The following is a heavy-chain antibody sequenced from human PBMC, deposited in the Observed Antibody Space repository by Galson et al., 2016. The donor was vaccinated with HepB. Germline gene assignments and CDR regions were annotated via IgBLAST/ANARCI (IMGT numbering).Heavy chain of an antibody. D-gene: IGHD3-3*01. Sequence: SVKVSCKASGYTFTGYYMHWVRQAPGQGLEWMGWINPNSGGTNYAQKFQGWVTMTRDTSISTAYMELSRLRSDDTAVYYCALQGGRSYDGFSSGPTVGYFDSWGQGTLVTVSS. V-gene: IGHV1-2*04. CDR2: INPNSGGT. J-gene: IGHJ4*02. CDR3: ALQGGRSYDGFSSGPTVGYFDS. CDR1: GYTFTGYY.